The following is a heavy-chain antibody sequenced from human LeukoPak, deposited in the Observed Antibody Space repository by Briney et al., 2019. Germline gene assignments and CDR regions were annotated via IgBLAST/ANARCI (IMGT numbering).Heavy chain of an antibody. V-gene: IGHV1-18*01. CDR3: ARDWEPFCNWNPRRFDY. Sequence: GASVKVSCKASGYTFTSYGISWVRQAPGQGLEWMGWISAYNGNTNYAQKLQGRVTMTTDTSTSTAYMELRSPRSDDTAVYYCARDWEPFCNWNPRRFDYWGQGTLVTVSS. CDR2: ISAYNGNT. CDR1: GYTFTSYG. J-gene: IGHJ4*02. D-gene: IGHD1-20*01.